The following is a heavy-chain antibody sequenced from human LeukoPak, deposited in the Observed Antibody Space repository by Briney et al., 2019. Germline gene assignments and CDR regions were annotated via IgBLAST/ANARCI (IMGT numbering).Heavy chain of an antibody. CDR3: AKGGLAVTEDAFEV. Sequence: GGSLRLSCAASGFTFSSYAMSWVRQAPGKGLEWVSAISGSGGSTDYADSVKGRVTISRDNSKNTVFLQLNSLRADDTAIYYCAKGGLAVTEDAFEVWGQGTMVTVSS. CDR1: GFTFSSYA. V-gene: IGHV3-23*01. J-gene: IGHJ3*01. CDR2: ISGSGGST. D-gene: IGHD3-16*01.